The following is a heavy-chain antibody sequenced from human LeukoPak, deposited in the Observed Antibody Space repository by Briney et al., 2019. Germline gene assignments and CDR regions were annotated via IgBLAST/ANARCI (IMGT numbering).Heavy chain of an antibody. D-gene: IGHD3-9*01. V-gene: IGHV3-53*01. CDR2: IYSGGST. J-gene: IGHJ3*02. CDR1: GFTVSSNY. CDR3: ARGGRYFDWLLFGACDI. Sequence: GGSLRLSCAASGFTVSSNYMSWVRQAPGKGLEWVSVIYSGGSTYYADSVKGRFTISRDNSKNTLYLQMNSLRAEDTAVYYCARGGRYFDWLLFGACDIWGQGTMVTVSS.